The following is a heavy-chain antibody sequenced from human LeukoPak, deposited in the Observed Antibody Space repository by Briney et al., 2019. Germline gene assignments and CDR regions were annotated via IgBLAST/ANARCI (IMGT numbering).Heavy chain of an antibody. J-gene: IGHJ4*02. V-gene: IGHV3-9*01. CDR3: AKDRGGITMVRGVIIKGPYFDY. Sequence: PGGSLRLSCAASGFTFDDYAMHWVRQAPGKGLEWVSGISWNSGSIGYADSVKGRFTISRDNAKNSLYLQMNSLRAEDTALYYCAKDRGGITMVRGVIIKGPYFDYWGQGTLVTVSS. CDR1: GFTFDDYA. CDR2: ISWNSGSI. D-gene: IGHD3-10*01.